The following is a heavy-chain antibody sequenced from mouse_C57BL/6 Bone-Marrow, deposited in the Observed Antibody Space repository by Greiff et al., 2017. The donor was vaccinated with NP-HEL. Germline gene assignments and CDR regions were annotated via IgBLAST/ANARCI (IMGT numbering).Heavy chain of an antibody. CDR3: ALSTGTGAMDY. V-gene: IGHV3-4*01. CDR2: ISSSGST. CDR1: GYSITTGNHW. D-gene: IGHD4-1*02. Sequence: EVKLLESGPALVKPSQTVSLTCTVTGYSITTGNHWWIWIRQVSGSKLEWIGYISSSGSTDSNPSLKSRISITRDTSKNLLLLQLNSVTTEDIATYYCALSTGTGAMDYWGQGTSVTVSS. J-gene: IGHJ4*01.